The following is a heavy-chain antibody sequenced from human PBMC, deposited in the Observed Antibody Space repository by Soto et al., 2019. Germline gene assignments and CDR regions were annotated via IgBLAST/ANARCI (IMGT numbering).Heavy chain of an antibody. CDR3: ARSHYYDSNGYPFDY. Sequence: TDTCKASWYTFTSYGISSVRHAAGLGLEWMGWISTYSGNTNYAQKLQGRVTMITDTSTSTAYMELRSLRSDDTAVYYCARSHYYDSNGYPFDYWGQGTLVTVSS. D-gene: IGHD3-22*01. V-gene: IGHV1-18*01. J-gene: IGHJ4*02. CDR1: WYTFTSYG. CDR2: ISTYSGNT.